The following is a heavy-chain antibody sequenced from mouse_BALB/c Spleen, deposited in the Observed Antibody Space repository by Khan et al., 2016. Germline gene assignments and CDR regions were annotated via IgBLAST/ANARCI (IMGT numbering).Heavy chain of an antibody. V-gene: IGHV14-1*02. CDR1: GFNIKDYY. Sequence: VQLKQSGAELVRPGALVKLTCKASGFNIKDYYMHWVKQRPEQGLERTGWIDPENGKSIYEPKFQGKASITADTSSNTAYLQDNSLTSEDTAVYYCASSPCILDCWGQGTTLSVSS. CDR3: ASSPCILDC. CDR2: IDPENGKS. J-gene: IGHJ2*01.